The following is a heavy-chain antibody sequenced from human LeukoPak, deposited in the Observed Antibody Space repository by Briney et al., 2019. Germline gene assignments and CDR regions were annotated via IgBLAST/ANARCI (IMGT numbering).Heavy chain of an antibody. J-gene: IGHJ5*02. V-gene: IGHV1-69*01. CDR1: GGTFSSYA. CDR3: ARGRCSSTSCPGENWFDP. D-gene: IGHD2-2*01. CDR2: IIPIFGTA. Sequence: EASVKVSCKASGGTFSSYAISWVRQAPGQGLEWMGGIIPIFGTANYAQKFQGRVTITADESTSTAYMELSSLRSEDTAWYYCARGRCSSTSCPGENWFDPGGQEPLVTVPS.